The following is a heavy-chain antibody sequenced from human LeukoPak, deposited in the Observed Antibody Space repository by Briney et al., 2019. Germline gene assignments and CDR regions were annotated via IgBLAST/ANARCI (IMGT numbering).Heavy chain of an antibody. CDR3: ARDSGWWRFDF. CDR2: IKEDGSEK. D-gene: IGHD6-13*01. V-gene: IGHV3-7*03. CDR1: GLNFSSRW. J-gene: IGHJ4*02. Sequence: PGGSLRLSCAASGLNFSSRWMNWVRQAPGQGMKWVASIKEDGSEKHYVDSVKGRFTISRDNGKNSLYLQMNSLRAEDTAVYYCARDSGWWRFDFWGQGTLVTVSS.